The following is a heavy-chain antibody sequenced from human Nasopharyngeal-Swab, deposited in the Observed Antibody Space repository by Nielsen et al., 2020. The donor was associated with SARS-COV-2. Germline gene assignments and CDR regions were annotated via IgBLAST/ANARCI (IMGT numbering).Heavy chain of an antibody. D-gene: IGHD6-13*01. Sequence: GESLKISCAASGFTFSSYGMHWVRQAPGKGLEWVAVISYDGSNKYYADFVKGRFTISRDNSKNTLYLQMNSLRAEDTAVYYCAKAHSRSWFHYYYYGMDVWGQGTTVTVSS. CDR3: AKAHSRSWFHYYYYGMDV. CDR2: ISYDGSNK. J-gene: IGHJ6*02. CDR1: GFTFSSYG. V-gene: IGHV3-30*18.